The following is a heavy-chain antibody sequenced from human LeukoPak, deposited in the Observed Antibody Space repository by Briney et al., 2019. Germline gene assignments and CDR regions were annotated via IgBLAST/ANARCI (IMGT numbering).Heavy chain of an antibody. J-gene: IGHJ3*02. CDR2: IYYSGST. CDR1: GGSISSYY. CDR3: ARERTGDAFDI. D-gene: IGHD1/OR15-1a*01. V-gene: IGHV4-59*01. Sequence: SETLSLTCTVSGGSISSYYWSWIQQPPGKGLEWIGYIYYSGSTNYNPSLKSRVTISVDTSKNQFSLKLSSVTAADTAVYYCARERTGDAFDIWGQGTMVTVSS.